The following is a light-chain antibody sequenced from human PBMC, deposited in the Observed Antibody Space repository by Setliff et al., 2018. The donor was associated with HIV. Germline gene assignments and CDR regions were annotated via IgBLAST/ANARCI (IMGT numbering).Light chain of an antibody. Sequence: QSALTQPASVSGSPGQSITISCTGTSSDVGGYNYVSWYQQHPGKAPKLMIYDVTKRPSGVSNRFSGSKSGNTASLTISGLQAEDEADSYCCSYAGSSTPYVFGTGTKVTVL. CDR3: CSYAGSSTPYV. J-gene: IGLJ1*01. V-gene: IGLV2-23*02. CDR2: DVT. CDR1: SSDVGGYNY.